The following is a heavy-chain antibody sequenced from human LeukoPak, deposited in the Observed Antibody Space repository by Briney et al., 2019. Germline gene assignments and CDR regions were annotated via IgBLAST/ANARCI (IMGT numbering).Heavy chain of an antibody. CDR1: IRSISSYY. D-gene: IGHD5-18*01. CDR2: IYYSGST. CDR3: AWEYIGYSYDRYFDY. J-gene: IGHJ4*02. Sequence: SETLSLTCAFWIRSISSYYWSWFRHPPAKALERSGYIYYSGSTNYNPSLKSRVTISVDTSKNQFSLKLSSVTAADTAVYYCAWEYIGYSYDRYFDYWGQGTLVTVSS. V-gene: IGHV4-59*01.